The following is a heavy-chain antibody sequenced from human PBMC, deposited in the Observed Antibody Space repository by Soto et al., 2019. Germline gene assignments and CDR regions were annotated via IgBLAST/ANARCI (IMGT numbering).Heavy chain of an antibody. CDR2: IWYDGSNK. D-gene: IGHD3-22*01. CDR1: GFTFSSYG. J-gene: IGHJ4*02. Sequence: QVQLVESGGGVVQPGRSLRLSCAASGFTFSSYGMHWVRQAPGKGLEWVAVIWYDGSNKYYADSVKGRFTISRDNSKNTLYLQMNSLRAEDTAVYYCARVSHSKYYDSSGYLGPHYFDYWGQGTLVTVSS. CDR3: ARVSHSKYYDSSGYLGPHYFDY. V-gene: IGHV3-33*01.